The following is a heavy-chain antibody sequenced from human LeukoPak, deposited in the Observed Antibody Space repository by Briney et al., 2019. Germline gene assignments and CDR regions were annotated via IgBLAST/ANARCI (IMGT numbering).Heavy chain of an antibody. CDR3: ARGKQGINVNYYYYMDV. Sequence: SETLSLTCTVSGGSISSYYWSWIRQPPGKGLEWIGYIYYSGSTNYNTSLKSRVTISVDTSKNQFSLKLSSVTAADTAVYYCARGKQGINVNYYYYMDVWGKGTTVTVSS. D-gene: IGHD3-16*01. J-gene: IGHJ6*03. CDR2: IYYSGST. V-gene: IGHV4-59*12. CDR1: GGSISSYY.